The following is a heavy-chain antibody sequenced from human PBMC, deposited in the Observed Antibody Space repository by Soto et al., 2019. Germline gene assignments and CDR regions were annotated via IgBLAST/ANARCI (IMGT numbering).Heavy chain of an antibody. D-gene: IGHD3-10*01. CDR3: ARVSGSYYYGMDV. V-gene: IGHV4-4*02. Sequence: SETLSLTCAVSGGSISSSYWWSWVRQPPGKGLEWIGEIYHSGSTNYNPSLKRRVTISVDKSKNQFSLKLSSVTAADTAVYSCARVSGSYYYGMDVWGQGTTVTVSS. J-gene: IGHJ6*02. CDR2: IYHSGST. CDR1: GGSISSSYW.